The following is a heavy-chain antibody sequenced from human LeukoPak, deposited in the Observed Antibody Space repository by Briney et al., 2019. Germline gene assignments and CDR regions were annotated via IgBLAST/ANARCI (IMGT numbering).Heavy chain of an antibody. J-gene: IGHJ4*02. Sequence: GGSLRLSCAASGFTFSSYAMSWVRQAPGKGLEWVSAISGSGGSTYYAGSVKGRFTISRDNSKNTLYLQMNSLRAEDTAVYYCAKDWVTMIVVALDYWGQGTLVTVSS. CDR3: AKDWVTMIVVALDY. CDR1: GFTFSSYA. V-gene: IGHV3-23*01. CDR2: ISGSGGST. D-gene: IGHD3-22*01.